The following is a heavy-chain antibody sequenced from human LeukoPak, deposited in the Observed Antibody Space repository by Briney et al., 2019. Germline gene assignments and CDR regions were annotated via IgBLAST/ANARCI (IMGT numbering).Heavy chain of an antibody. Sequence: GGSLRLSCAASGFTFSSYAMSWVRQAPGKGLEWVSAITGSGGSTYHADSVEGRITISRDNSKNTLYLQMNCLRGEDTAVYYCAKGSSGSRPYYFDHWGQGTLVTVSS. J-gene: IGHJ4*02. CDR3: AKGSSGSRPYYFDH. CDR1: GFTFSSYA. D-gene: IGHD3-22*01. V-gene: IGHV3-23*01. CDR2: ITGSGGST.